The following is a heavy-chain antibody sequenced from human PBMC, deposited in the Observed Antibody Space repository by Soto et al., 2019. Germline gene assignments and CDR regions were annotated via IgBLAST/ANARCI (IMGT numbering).Heavy chain of an antibody. V-gene: IGHV3-30-3*01. CDR1: GFTFSSYA. J-gene: IGHJ4*02. D-gene: IGHD2-15*01. CDR3: ARDRLSRPVTVVRLDY. CDR2: ISYDGSNK. Sequence: PGGSLRLSCAASGFTFSSYAMHWVRQAPGKGLEWVAVISYDGSNKYYADSVKGRFTISRDNSKNTLYLQMNSLRAEDTAVYYCARDRLSRPVTVVRLDYWGQGTLVTVSS.